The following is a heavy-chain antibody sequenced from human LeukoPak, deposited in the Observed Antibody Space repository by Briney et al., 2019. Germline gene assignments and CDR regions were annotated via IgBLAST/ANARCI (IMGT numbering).Heavy chain of an antibody. V-gene: IGHV3-23*01. D-gene: IGHD3-22*01. CDR3: AKAGYDSSGYYYVLNY. CDR1: GFTFSSYA. Sequence: GGSLRLSCAASGFTFSSYAMSWVRQAPGRGLEWVSAISGSGGSTYYADSVKGRFTISRDNSKNTLYLQMNSLRAEDTAVYYCAKAGYDSSGYYYVLNYWGQGTLVTVSS. CDR2: ISGSGGST. J-gene: IGHJ4*02.